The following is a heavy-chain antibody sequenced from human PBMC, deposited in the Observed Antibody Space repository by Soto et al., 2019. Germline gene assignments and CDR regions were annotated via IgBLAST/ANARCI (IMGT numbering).Heavy chain of an antibody. D-gene: IGHD2-15*01. J-gene: IGHJ5*01. CDR2: LIPMFGVT. CDR3: ARWGRYGRDNACYPRGFDS. Sequence: SVKVSCKASGGTFRSSAITWVRQAPGQGLEWMGGLIPMFGVTNYAQKFQGRFTITADESTTTAYMDLSSLRSEDTAVYYCARWGRYGRDNACYPRGFDSWGQGTRVTVSS. CDR1: GGTFRSSA. V-gene: IGHV1-69*13.